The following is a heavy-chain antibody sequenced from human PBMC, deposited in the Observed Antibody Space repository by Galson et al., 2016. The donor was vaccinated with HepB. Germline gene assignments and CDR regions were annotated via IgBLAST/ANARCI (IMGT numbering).Heavy chain of an antibody. D-gene: IGHD4-23*01. V-gene: IGHV5-51*01. CDR2: IYPGDSDP. J-gene: IGHJ4*02. CDR3: ASKSLEDYGGTPDY. Sequence: QSGAEVKKPGESLKISCKGSGYSFRSFWIGWVRQTPGKGLEWIGIIYPGDSDPRYNPSFQGQVTMSADTSITTAYLQWSSLKTSDSAMYYCASKSLEDYGGTPDYWGQGTLVTVTS. CDR1: GYSFRSFW.